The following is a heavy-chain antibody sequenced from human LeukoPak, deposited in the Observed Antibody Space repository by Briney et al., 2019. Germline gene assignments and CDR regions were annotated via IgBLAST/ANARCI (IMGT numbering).Heavy chain of an antibody. CDR1: GFTFTHYS. CDR2: ITSTSKYI. D-gene: IGHD5-12*01. V-gene: IGHV3-21*06. CDR3: ARDPTQWLRYGYFDY. J-gene: IGHJ4*02. Sequence: GGSLRLSCVASGFTFTHYSMNWVRQAPGKGLEWVASITSTSKYIDYADSLKGRFAISRDNDKNSLYLQMNYLRPEDTAVYYCARDPTQWLRYGYFDYWGQGILVTVSS.